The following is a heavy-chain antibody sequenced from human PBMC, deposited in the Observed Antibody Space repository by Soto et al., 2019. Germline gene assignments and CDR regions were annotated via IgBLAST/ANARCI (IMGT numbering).Heavy chain of an antibody. CDR2: IYYSGST. D-gene: IGHD5-18*01. CDR1: DGSIISSSYC. V-gene: IGHV4-39*02. CDR3: ARDWYSNGRNYSLHGMDV. Sequence: SETLSLTCPVSDGSIISSSYCWGWIRQPPGKGLEWIGSIYYSGSTYYNPSLKSRFTISRDNSKNTLYLQMNSLRAEDTAVYYCARDWYSNGRNYSLHGMDVRGQGTTVTGSS. J-gene: IGHJ6*01.